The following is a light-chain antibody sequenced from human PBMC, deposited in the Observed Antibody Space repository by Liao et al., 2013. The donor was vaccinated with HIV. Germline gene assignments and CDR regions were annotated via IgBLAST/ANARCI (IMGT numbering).Light chain of an antibody. CDR3: QAWDSSTWV. Sequence: SYELTQPPSVSVSPGQTASITCSGDKLGDKYACWYQQKPGQSPVLVIYQDKKRPSGIPERFSGSNSGNTATLTISGTQAMDEADYYCQAWDSSTWVFGGGTTLTVL. CDR1: KLGDKY. CDR2: QDK. V-gene: IGLV3-1*01. J-gene: IGLJ3*02.